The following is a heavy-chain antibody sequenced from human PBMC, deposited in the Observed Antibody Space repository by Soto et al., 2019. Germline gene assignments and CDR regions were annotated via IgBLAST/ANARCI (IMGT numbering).Heavy chain of an antibody. CDR1: GGSFSGYY. CDR3: ARRTAAAGLNWFDP. D-gene: IGHD6-13*01. Sequence: SETLSLTCAVYGGSFSGYYWSWIRQPPGKVLEWIGEINHSGSTNYNPSLKSRVTISVDTSKNQFSLKLSSVTAADTAVYYCARRTAAAGLNWFDPWGQGTLVT. V-gene: IGHV4-34*01. CDR2: INHSGST. J-gene: IGHJ5*02.